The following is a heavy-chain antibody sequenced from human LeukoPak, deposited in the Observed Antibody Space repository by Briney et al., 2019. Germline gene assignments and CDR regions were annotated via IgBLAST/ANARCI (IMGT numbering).Heavy chain of an antibody. D-gene: IGHD3-22*01. CDR2: ISAYNGNT. J-gene: IGHJ4*02. V-gene: IGHV1-18*04. CDR1: GYTFTSYG. CDR3: AKDHDYYDSSGHYPTFDY. Sequence: GASVKVSCKASGYTFTSYGISWVRQAPGQGLEWMGWISAYNGNTNYAQKLQGRVTMTTDTSTSTAYMELRSLRSDDTAVYYCAKDHDYYDSSGHYPTFDYWGQGTLVTVSS.